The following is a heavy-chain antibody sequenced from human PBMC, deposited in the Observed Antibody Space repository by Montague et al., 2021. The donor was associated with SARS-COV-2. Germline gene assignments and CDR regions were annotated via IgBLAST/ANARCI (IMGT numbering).Heavy chain of an antibody. Sequence: SETLSLTCTVSGGSISRSTYYWGLIRQAPGKGLEWIGSTYYSGSTYYNPSLKSRVTISVDTSKNQFSLKLSSVTAADTAVYYCARHPLYCSSTSCYEHWFDPWGQGTLVTVSS. D-gene: IGHD2-2*01. CDR1: GGSISRSTYY. CDR2: TYYSGST. V-gene: IGHV4-39*01. CDR3: ARHPLYCSSTSCYEHWFDP. J-gene: IGHJ5*02.